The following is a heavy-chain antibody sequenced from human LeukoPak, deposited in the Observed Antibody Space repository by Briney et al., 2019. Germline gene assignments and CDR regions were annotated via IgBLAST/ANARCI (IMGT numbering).Heavy chain of an antibody. CDR3: AKGHFGAGYY. CDR1: GFTLGDYT. J-gene: IGHJ4*02. CDR2: ITGDGGTT. D-gene: IGHD4/OR15-4a*01. V-gene: IGHV3-43*02. Sequence: AGGSLTLSCAVSGFTLGDYTVDWFRQPPGRGLQWVSLITGDGGTTSYAGSVKGRLTISRDYSKNSVYLHMNSLRNEDTALYYCAKGHFGAGYYWGQGTLVTVSS.